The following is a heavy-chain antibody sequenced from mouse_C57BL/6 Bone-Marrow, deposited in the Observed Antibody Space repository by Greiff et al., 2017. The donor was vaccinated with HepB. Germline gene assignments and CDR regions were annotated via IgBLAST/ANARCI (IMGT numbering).Heavy chain of an antibody. V-gene: IGHV1-26*01. D-gene: IGHD1-1*01. CDR3: ARDTTYYAMDY. CDR1: GYTFTDYY. J-gene: IGHJ4*01. CDR2: INPNNGGT. Sequence: VQLQQSGPELVKPGASVKISCKASGYTFTDYYMNWVKQSHGKSLEWIGDINPNNGGTSYNQKFKGKATLTVDKSSSTAYMELRSLTSEDSAVYYCARDTTYYAMDYWGQGTSVTVSS.